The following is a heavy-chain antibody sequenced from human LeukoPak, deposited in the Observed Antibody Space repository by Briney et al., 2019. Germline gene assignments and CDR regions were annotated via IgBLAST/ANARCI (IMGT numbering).Heavy chain of an antibody. V-gene: IGHV1-24*01. CDR1: GYTLTELS. CDR3: ATLGYYDSSGPGEIDY. CDR2: FDPEDGET. J-gene: IGHJ4*02. Sequence: ASVKVSCKVSGYTLTELSMHWVRQAPGKGLEWMGGFDPEDGETIYAQKFQGRVTMTEDTSTDTAYIELSSLRSEDTAVYYCATLGYYDSSGPGEIDYWGQGTLVTVSS. D-gene: IGHD3-22*01.